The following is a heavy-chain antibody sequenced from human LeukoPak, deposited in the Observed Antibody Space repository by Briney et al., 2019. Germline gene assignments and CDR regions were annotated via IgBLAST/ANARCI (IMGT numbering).Heavy chain of an antibody. D-gene: IGHD3-22*01. CDR2: ISWNSGSI. Sequence: PGRSLRLSCAASGFTFDDYAMHWVRQAPGKGLEWVSGISWNSGSIGYADSVKGRFTISRDNAKNSLYLQMNSLRAEDMALYYCARVYDSSGYTVTRDAFDIWGQGTMVTVSS. CDR3: ARVYDSSGYTVTRDAFDI. CDR1: GFTFDDYA. J-gene: IGHJ3*02. V-gene: IGHV3-9*03.